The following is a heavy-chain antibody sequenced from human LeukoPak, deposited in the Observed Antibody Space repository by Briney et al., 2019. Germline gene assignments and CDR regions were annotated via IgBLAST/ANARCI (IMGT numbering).Heavy chain of an antibody. D-gene: IGHD6-13*01. V-gene: IGHV5-51*01. Sequence: GESLKISCKGSGYSFTSYWIGWVRQIPGKGLEWMGIIYPGDSDTRYSPSFQGQVTISADKSISTAHLQQSSLKAADTAMYYCARNWQLVGGHWFDPWGQGTLVTVSS. CDR3: ARNWQLVGGHWFDP. J-gene: IGHJ5*02. CDR2: IYPGDSDT. CDR1: GYSFTSYW.